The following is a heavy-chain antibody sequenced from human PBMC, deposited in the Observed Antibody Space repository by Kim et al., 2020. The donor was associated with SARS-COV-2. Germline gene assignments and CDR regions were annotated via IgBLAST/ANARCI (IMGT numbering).Heavy chain of an antibody. D-gene: IGHD2-8*01. Sequence: LGIANYAKKFQGRVTITADKSTSTAYMELSSLRSEDTAVYYCARDNGASWGQGTLVTVSS. V-gene: IGHV1-69*04. J-gene: IGHJ5*02. CDR2: LGIA. CDR3: ARDNGAS.